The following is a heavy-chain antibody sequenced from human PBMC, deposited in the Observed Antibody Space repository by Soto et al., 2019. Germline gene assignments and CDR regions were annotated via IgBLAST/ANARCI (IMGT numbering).Heavy chain of an antibody. CDR2: IYYTGNT. CDR3: TRRPFRTTSGGIDY. V-gene: IGHV4-39*07. J-gene: IGHJ4*02. Sequence: SETLSLTCNVSGGSISNSNYYWGWIRQPPGKGLEWIGSIYYTGNTYYNPSLKSRVTLSVDKSNNRLSLRLTSVSAADTAMYYCTRRPFRTTSGGIDYWGRGTLVTVSS. D-gene: IGHD2-15*01. CDR1: GGSISNSNYY.